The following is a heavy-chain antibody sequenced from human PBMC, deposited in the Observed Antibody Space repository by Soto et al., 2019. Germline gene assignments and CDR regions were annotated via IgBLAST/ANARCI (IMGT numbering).Heavy chain of an antibody. CDR2: ISARNGDT. CDR1: GYTFTTYG. V-gene: IGHV1-18*04. Sequence: QVHLVQSGAEVRKPGASVKVSCKTSGYTFTTYGIIWVRQAPGQHLEWLGWISARNGDTNYAQGLQGRVTLTTDTSKSTAYMELKNLRSDDTAVYFCARVLLLPKPAADFWGQGTLVTVSS. J-gene: IGHJ4*02. CDR3: ARVLLLPKPAADF. D-gene: IGHD2-21*01.